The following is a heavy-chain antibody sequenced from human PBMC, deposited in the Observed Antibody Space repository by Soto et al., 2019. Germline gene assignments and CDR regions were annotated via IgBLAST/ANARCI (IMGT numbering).Heavy chain of an antibody. D-gene: IGHD3-3*01. CDR2: IYYSGST. V-gene: IGHV4-30-4*01. CDR3: ARDHGFGVAKGPENWFDP. Sequence: SETLSLTCTVSGGSISSGDYYWSWIRQPPGKGLEWIGYIYYSGSTYYNPSLKSRVTISVDTSKNQFSLKLSSVTAADTAVYYCARDHGFGVAKGPENWFDPWGQGTLVTVSS. J-gene: IGHJ5*02. CDR1: GGSISSGDYY.